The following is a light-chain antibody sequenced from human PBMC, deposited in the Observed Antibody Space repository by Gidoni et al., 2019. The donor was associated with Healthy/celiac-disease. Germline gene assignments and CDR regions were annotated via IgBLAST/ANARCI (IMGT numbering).Light chain of an antibody. V-gene: IGKV1-33*01. CDR3: QQYDNLPT. CDR1: QDISNY. CDR2: DAS. Sequence: DIQMTQSPSSLSASVGDRVTITCQASQDISNYLNWYQQQPGKAPKLLIYDASNLETGVPSRFSGSGSGTDFTFNISSLQTEDIATYYCQQYDNLPTFGPGTKVDIK. J-gene: IGKJ3*01.